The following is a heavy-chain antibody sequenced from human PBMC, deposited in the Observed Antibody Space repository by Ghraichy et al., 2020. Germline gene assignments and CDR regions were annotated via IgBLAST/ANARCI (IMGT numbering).Heavy chain of an antibody. Sequence: GGSLRLSCAASGFTFASFPMSWVRQAPGKGLDWVSGIGGNGGSTYYADSVKGRFTISRDNSKNTLYLQMNSLRAGDTAVYYCARGGCSGGTCFSDFDSWGQGTLVTVSS. CDR1: GFTFASFP. V-gene: IGHV3-23*01. CDR2: IGGNGGST. CDR3: ARGGCSGGTCFSDFDS. J-gene: IGHJ4*02. D-gene: IGHD2-15*01.